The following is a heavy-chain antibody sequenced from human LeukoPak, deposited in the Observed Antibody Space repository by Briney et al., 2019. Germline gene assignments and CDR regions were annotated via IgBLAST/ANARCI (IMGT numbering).Heavy chain of an antibody. CDR2: IRSKGYGGTA. J-gene: IGHJ4*02. D-gene: IGHD3-9*01. V-gene: IGHV3-49*03. CDR1: GFTFGDYS. Sequence: GGSLRLSCTTSGFTFGDYSMSWFRQAPGKGLEWVGLIRSKGYGGTAEYAASVKGRFTISRDDSNSIAYLQMDSLKTEDTAVYYCTREIRYFDWFQADYWGQGTLVTVSS. CDR3: TREIRYFDWFQADY.